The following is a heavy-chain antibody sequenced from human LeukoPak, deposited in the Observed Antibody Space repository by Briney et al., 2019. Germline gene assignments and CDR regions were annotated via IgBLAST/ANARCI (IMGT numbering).Heavy chain of an antibody. J-gene: IGHJ4*02. D-gene: IGHD1-26*01. CDR3: AKDGQVGAIGYFDY. Sequence: GGSLRLSCAASGFTFSSYWMSWVRQAPGKGLGWVANIKQDGSEKYYVDSVKGRFTISRDNAKNSLYLQMNSLRAEDTAVYYCAKDGQVGAIGYFDYRGQGTLVTVSS. CDR2: IKQDGSEK. CDR1: GFTFSSYW. V-gene: IGHV3-7*01.